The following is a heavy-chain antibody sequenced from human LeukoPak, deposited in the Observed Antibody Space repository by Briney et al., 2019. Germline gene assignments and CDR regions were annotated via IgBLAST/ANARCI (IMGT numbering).Heavy chain of an antibody. V-gene: IGHV4-59*01. CDR2: IYYSGTT. CDR3: ARSKYYFDY. CDR1: SGSISSDY. J-gene: IGHJ4*02. D-gene: IGHD2/OR15-2a*01. Sequence: ASETLSLTCTVSSGSISSDYWSWIRQPPGKGLEWIGYIYYSGTTNYNPSLKSRVTMSVDTSKKLFTLKLSSVTAADTAVYYCARSKYYFDYWGQGTPVTVSS.